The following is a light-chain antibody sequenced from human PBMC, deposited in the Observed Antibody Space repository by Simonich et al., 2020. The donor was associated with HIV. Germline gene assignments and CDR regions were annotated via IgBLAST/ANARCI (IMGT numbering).Light chain of an antibody. V-gene: IGKV4-1*01. CDR1: QSLLSNNKNF. CDR3: QQYNNWPPYT. CDR2: WAS. J-gene: IGKJ2*01. Sequence: DIVMTQSPDSLPVSLGERATINCKSSQSLLSNNKNFLAWFQHKPGQPPKMLIYWASTRESGVPDRFSGSGSGTDFTLTISSLQAEDVAVYYCQQYNNWPPYTFGQGTKLEIK.